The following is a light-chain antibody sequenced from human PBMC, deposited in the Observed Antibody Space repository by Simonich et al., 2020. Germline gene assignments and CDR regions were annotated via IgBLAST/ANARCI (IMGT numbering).Light chain of an antibody. CDR3: QSYDSSLSGWV. CDR1: SSNIGAGYD. V-gene: IGLV1-40*01. J-gene: IGLJ3*02. Sequence: QSVLTQPPSVSGAPGQRVTISCPGSSSNIGAGYDVPWYQQLPGTAPKLLIYGNSKRPSGVPDRFSGSKSGTSASLAITGLQAEDEADYYCQSYDSSLSGWVFGGGTKLTVL. CDR2: GNS.